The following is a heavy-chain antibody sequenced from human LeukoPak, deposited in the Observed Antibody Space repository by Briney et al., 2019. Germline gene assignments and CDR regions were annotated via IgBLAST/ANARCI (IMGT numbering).Heavy chain of an antibody. J-gene: IGHJ5*02. Sequence: SVKVSCKASGGTFSSYAISWVRQAPGQGLEWMGGIIPIFGTANYAQKFQGRVAITADESTSTAYMELSSLRSEDTAVYYCARDGYSGSYEDWFDPWGQGTLVTVSS. V-gene: IGHV1-69*13. D-gene: IGHD1-26*01. CDR2: IIPIFGTA. CDR3: ARDGYSGSYEDWFDP. CDR1: GGTFSSYA.